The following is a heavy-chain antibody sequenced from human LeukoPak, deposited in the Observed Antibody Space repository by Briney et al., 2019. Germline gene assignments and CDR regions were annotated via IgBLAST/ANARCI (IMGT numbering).Heavy chain of an antibody. CDR1: GFTFSSYA. J-gene: IGHJ4*02. Sequence: GGSLRLSCAASGFTFSSYAMHWVRQAPGKGLEWVAVISYDGSNKYYADSVKGRFTISRDNSKNTLYLQMNSLRAEDTAVYYCAREEMATIFLFDYWGQGTLVTVSS. V-gene: IGHV3-30-3*01. D-gene: IGHD5-24*01. CDR2: ISYDGSNK. CDR3: AREEMATIFLFDY.